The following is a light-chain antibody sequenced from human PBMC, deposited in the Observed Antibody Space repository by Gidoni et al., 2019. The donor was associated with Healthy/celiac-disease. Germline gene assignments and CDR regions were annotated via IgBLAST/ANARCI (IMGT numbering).Light chain of an antibody. Sequence: QSALTQPASVSGSPGQSITISCTGTSSDVGSYNLVSWYQQHPGKAPKLLIYEVSKRPSGVSNRFSGSKSGNTASLTISGLQAEDEADYYCCSYAGSNYVFGTVTKVTVL. J-gene: IGLJ1*01. CDR2: EVS. V-gene: IGLV2-23*02. CDR1: SSDVGSYNL. CDR3: CSYAGSNYV.